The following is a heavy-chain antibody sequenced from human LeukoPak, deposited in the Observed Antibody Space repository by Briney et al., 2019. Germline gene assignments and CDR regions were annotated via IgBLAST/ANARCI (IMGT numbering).Heavy chain of an antibody. CDR3: ARVGYSGYDYDC. J-gene: IGHJ4*02. CDR1: GFTFSSCA. D-gene: IGHD5-12*01. CDR2: ISGSGDST. Sequence: GGSLRLSCEASGFTFSSCAMSWVRQAPGKGLEWVSVISGSGDSTYYADSVEGPCTISRDNSKDALYLQMNSLRAEDTAVYYCARVGYSGYDYDCWGQGTLVTVSS. V-gene: IGHV3-23*01.